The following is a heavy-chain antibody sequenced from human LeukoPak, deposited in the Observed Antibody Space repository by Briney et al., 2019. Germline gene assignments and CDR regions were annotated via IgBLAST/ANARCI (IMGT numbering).Heavy chain of an antibody. D-gene: IGHD4-11*01. CDR2: IIPIYGAG. V-gene: IGHV1-69*01. CDR1: GGTFSSYI. J-gene: IGHJ4*02. Sequence: SVKVSCKASGGTFSSYIINWVRQAPGQGLEWMGGIIPIYGAGKSAQKFQDRVTITADESTSTVYMELSSLRSEDTAVYYCARDTTDYTGMYWGQGTLVTVSS. CDR3: ARDTTDYTGMY.